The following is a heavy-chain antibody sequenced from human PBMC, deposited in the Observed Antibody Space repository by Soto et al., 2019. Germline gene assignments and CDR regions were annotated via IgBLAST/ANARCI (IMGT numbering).Heavy chain of an antibody. CDR3: ARDLTVARNFDY. CDR1: GFTFSSYA. Sequence: LRLSCAASGFTFSSYAMHWVRQAPGKGLEWVAVISYDGSNKYYADSVKGRFTISRDNSKNTLYLQMNSLRAEDTAVYYCARDLTVARNFDYWGQGTLVTVS. J-gene: IGHJ4*02. D-gene: IGHD6-19*01. V-gene: IGHV3-30-3*01. CDR2: ISYDGSNK.